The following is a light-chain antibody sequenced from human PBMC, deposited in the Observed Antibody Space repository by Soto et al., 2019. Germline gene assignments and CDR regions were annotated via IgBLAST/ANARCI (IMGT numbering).Light chain of an antibody. V-gene: IGKV3-20*01. J-gene: IGKJ1*01. CDR1: QSVSNNY. CDR3: QQYGSSGT. CDR2: GAS. Sequence: VLTQSAGTLSLSQGERATRSCRASQSVSNNYLAWYQKKPGQAPRLLIYGASNRATGIPDRFSGSGAGTDFPLTISRLEPEDFAVYCCQQYGSSGTFGQGTKVEIK.